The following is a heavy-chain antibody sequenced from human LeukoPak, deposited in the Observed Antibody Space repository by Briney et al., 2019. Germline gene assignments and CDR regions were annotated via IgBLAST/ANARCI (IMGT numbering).Heavy chain of an antibody. CDR2: ISDIGSI. J-gene: IGHJ4*02. Sequence: SETLSLTCTVSGGSISSYYWSWIRQPPGKGLEWIAYISDIGSINYNPSLKSRVTISLDTSKNQFSLKLSSVTAADTAVYYCAGHHPHNTVDFWGQGTLVAVSS. D-gene: IGHD2-8*02. V-gene: IGHV4-59*08. CDR3: AGHHPHNTVDF. CDR1: GGSISSYY.